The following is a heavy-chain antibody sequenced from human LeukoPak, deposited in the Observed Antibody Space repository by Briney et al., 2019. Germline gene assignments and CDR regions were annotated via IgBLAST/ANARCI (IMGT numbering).Heavy chain of an antibody. CDR3: AGTATTAFDPIDY. CDR2: ISYDGSNK. D-gene: IGHD5-24*01. CDR1: GFTFSSYA. J-gene: IGHJ4*02. Sequence: GGSLRLSCAASGFTFSSYAMHWVRQAPGKGLEWVAVISYDGSNKYYADSVKGRFTISRDNSKNTLYLQMNSLRAEDTAVYYCAGTATTAFDPIDYWGQGTLVTVSS. V-gene: IGHV3-30-3*01.